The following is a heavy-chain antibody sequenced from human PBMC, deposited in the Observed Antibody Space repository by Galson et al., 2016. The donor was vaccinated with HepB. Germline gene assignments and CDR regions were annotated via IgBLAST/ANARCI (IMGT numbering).Heavy chain of an antibody. CDR1: GFTFSSYA. CDR2: ISYDGSNK. CDR3: ARDSYSFDY. J-gene: IGHJ4*02. Sequence: SLRLSCAASGFTFSSYAMHWVRQAPGKGLEWVAAISYDGSNKHYADSVKGRFTISRDKSKNTLYVQMKSLRTEDTAVYYCARDSYSFDYWGQGTLVTVSS. V-gene: IGHV3-30*04.